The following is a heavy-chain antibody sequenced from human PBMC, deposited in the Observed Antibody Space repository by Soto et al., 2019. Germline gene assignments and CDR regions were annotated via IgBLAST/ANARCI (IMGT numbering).Heavy chain of an antibody. CDR3: ARHSGLDV. V-gene: IGHV1-18*01. CDR1: GDTFTSYG. J-gene: IGHJ6*02. Sequence: ASVEVSCKASGDTFTSYGMSWVRQAPGQGLEWMGWISAYNGNTNYAQKLQGRVTMTADTSTSTAYMELRSLRSDATAVYYSARHSGLDVWAQAPTLTLSS. CDR2: ISAYNGNT.